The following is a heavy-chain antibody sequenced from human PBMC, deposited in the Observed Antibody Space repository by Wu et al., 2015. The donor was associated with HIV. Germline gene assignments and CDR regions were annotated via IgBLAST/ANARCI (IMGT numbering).Heavy chain of an antibody. D-gene: IGHD4-17*01. V-gene: IGHV1-69*01. Sequence: QVKVVQSGAEVRKPGASVKVACKTSGYIFNAYYIHWVRQAPGQGLEWMGGIIPIFGTANYAQKFQGRVTITTDESTSTAYMELSSLRSEDTAVYYCARKRDYGENPFDYWGQGTLVTVSS. CDR3: ARKRDYGENPFDY. J-gene: IGHJ4*02. CDR1: GYIFNAYY. CDR2: IIPIFGTA.